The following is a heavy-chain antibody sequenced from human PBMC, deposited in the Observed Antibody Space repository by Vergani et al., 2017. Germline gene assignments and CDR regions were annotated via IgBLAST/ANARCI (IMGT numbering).Heavy chain of an antibody. CDR2: IGTAGDT. Sequence: EVQLVESGGGLVKPGGSLRLSCAASGFTFSSYSMHWVRQATGKGLEWVSAIGTAGDTYYPGSVKGRFTISRENAKNSLYLQMNSLRAGDTAVYYCARAPGTSDYGDYEDYYSYYXMDVWGKGTTVTVSS. D-gene: IGHD4-17*01. V-gene: IGHV3-13*01. CDR3: ARAPGTSDYGDYEDYYSYYXMDV. J-gene: IGHJ6*03. CDR1: GFTFSSYS.